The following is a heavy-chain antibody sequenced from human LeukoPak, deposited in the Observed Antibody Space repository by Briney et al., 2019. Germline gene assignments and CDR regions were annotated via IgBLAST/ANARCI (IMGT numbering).Heavy chain of an antibody. CDR1: GFSYITYA. J-gene: IGHJ6*03. CDR2: ITASGSIT. Sequence: GGSLRLSCAASGFSYITYAMSWVRRAPGKGLEWVAAITASGSITYHADSVKGRFTVSRDNPKKTMYLQMDSPSVADTAVYYCAKGTGSHYFYYYMDVWGKGTTVSVS. CDR3: AKGTGSHYFYYYMDV. D-gene: IGHD6-19*01. V-gene: IGHV3-23*01.